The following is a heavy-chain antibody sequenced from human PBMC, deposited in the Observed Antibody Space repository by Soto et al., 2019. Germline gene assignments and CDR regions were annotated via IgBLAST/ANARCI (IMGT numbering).Heavy chain of an antibody. CDR2: ISRSGSGI. J-gene: IGHJ4*02. V-gene: IGHV3-23*01. Sequence: PGGSLRLSCAASGFALSTSGMHWVRQAPGMGLEWVSGISRSGSGIYYADSVRGRFTISKDDSTNTVYLQMNSLRAEDTALYYCAKAQPSPCTNGVCYSLDYWGQGTLVTVSS. CDR3: AKAQPSPCTNGVCYSLDY. D-gene: IGHD2-8*01. CDR1: GFALSTSG.